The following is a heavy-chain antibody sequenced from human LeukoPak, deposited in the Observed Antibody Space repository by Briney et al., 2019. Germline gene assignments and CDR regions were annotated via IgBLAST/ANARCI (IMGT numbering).Heavy chain of an antibody. CDR2: ISWNSGSI. CDR1: GFMFDDYA. Sequence: GGSLRLSCAASGFMFDDYAMHWVRQAPGKGLEWVSGISWNSGSIGYADSVKGRFTISRDNAKNSLYLQMNSLRAEDMALYYSTRGDYDSSGYTGGFDYWGQGTLVTVSS. CDR3: TRGDYDSSGYTGGFDY. D-gene: IGHD3-22*01. J-gene: IGHJ4*02. V-gene: IGHV3-9*03.